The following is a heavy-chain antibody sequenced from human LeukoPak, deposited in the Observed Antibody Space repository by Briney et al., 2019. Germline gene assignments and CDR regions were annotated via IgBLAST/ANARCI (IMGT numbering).Heavy chain of an antibody. V-gene: IGHV3-7*02. Sequence: GGSLRLSCAASGFTFNNYWMSWVRQAPGKGLKWVASIKEDGSDKYYVDSVKGRFTISRDSAKNTLYLQMNSLRAEDTAVYYCARGTGSYILDYWGQGTLVTVSS. CDR2: IKEDGSDK. J-gene: IGHJ4*02. D-gene: IGHD1-1*01. CDR1: GFTFNNYW. CDR3: ARGTGSYILDY.